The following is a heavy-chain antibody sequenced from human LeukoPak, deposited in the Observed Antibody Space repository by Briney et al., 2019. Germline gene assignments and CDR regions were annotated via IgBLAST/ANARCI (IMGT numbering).Heavy chain of an antibody. CDR1: GYTFTSYY. CDR3: ARDTSEGDYAWWFGP. D-gene: IGHD3-16*01. V-gene: IGHV1-46*01. J-gene: IGHJ5*02. Sequence: ASVKVSCKASGYTFTSYYMHWVRQAPGQGLEWMGIINPSGGSTSYAQKFQGRVTMTRDLSTSTDYMELSSLRSDDTAVYFCARDTSEGDYAWWFGPWGQGTLVTVAS. CDR2: INPSGGST.